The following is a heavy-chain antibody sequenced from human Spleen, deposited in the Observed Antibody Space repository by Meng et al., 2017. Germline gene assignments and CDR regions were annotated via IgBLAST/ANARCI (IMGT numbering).Heavy chain of an antibody. Sequence: SETLSLTCTVSGGSISSGGYYWSWIRQHPGKGLEWIGYIYYSGSTYYNPSLKSLVTISVDTSKNQFSLKLSSVTAADTAVYYCARDLSTTDTAMVRGYFDYWGQGTLVTVSS. CDR1: GGSISSGGYY. J-gene: IGHJ4*02. V-gene: IGHV4-31*01. D-gene: IGHD5-18*01. CDR2: IYYSGST. CDR3: ARDLSTTDTAMVRGYFDY.